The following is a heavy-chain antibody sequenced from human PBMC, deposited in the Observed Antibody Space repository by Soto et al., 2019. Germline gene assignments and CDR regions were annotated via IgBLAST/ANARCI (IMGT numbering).Heavy chain of an antibody. J-gene: IGHJ3*02. V-gene: IGHV3-53*02. D-gene: IGHD3-10*01. CDR2: LYSGGST. Sequence: EVQLVETGGGLIQPGGSLRLSCAASGLTVSSNYMNWVRQAPGKGLEWVSVLYSGGSTHYAGSVKGRFIISRDNSENTLYLQMNSLRAEDTAVYYCARDRPGDEGDAFDIWGHGTMVTVSS. CDR3: ARDRPGDEGDAFDI. CDR1: GLTVSSNY.